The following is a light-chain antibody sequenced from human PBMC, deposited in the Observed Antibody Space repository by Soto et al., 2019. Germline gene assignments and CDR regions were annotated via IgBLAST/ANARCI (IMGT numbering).Light chain of an antibody. CDR3: VSHGGNEILYV. CDR2: EVS. V-gene: IGLV2-8*01. Sequence: QSALTQPPSASGSLGQSVTISCTGTSSDVGNSKYFSWYQQHPGKPPPLMIYEVSKRPSGVPDRFSGSKFGNTASLTVSGLQAEDEAVYYCVSHGGNEILYVFGTGTKLTVL. CDR1: SSDVGNSKY. J-gene: IGLJ1*01.